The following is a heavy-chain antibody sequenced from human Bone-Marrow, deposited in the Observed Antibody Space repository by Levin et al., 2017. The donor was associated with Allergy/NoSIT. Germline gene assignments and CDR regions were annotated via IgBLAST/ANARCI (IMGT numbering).Heavy chain of an antibody. Sequence: PSETLSLTCTVSGGSISSGTHYWGWIRQPPGMGLEWIVTISDSGNTYHNPSLTSRVTISVDTSRNQVSLNLTSVTAADTAVYYCARTIEVSKIFRILTPKNWFDPWGQGTLVTVSS. CDR3: ARTIEVSKIFRILTPKNWFDP. CDR1: GGSISSGTHY. D-gene: IGHD3-3*01. V-gene: IGHV4-39*07. CDR2: ISDSGNT. J-gene: IGHJ5*02.